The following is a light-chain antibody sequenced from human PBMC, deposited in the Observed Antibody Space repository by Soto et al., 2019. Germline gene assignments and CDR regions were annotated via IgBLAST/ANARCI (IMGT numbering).Light chain of an antibody. Sequence: MSQSPATLSSYIGDRVTLTCRASQAVNTRLAWYQHKPGKAPKLLIHVVSHWDAGVPARFSGSGSGTEFTLTINSLQPEDFATYYCQQYNSYCTFGQRTNV. CDR2: VVS. CDR3: QQYNSYCT. CDR1: QAVNTR. J-gene: IGKJ1*01. V-gene: IGKV1-5*01.